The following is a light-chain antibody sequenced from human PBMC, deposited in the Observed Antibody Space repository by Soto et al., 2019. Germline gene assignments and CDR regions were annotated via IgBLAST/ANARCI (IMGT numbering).Light chain of an antibody. CDR2: EVR. CDR3: SSFTSKSTLI. Sequence: QSALTQPASVSGSPGQSITISCAGTMRDIGAYNLVSWYQQHRGKAPQRIIYEVRNRPSGISFPFSGSKSGNTASLTISGLQAEHEADYYCSSFTSKSTLIFGGGTKVTVL. J-gene: IGLJ2*01. CDR1: MRDIGAYNL. V-gene: IGLV2-14*03.